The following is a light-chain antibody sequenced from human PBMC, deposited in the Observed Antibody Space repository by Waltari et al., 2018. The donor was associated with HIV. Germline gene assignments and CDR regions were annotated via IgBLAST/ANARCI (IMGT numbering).Light chain of an antibody. CDR1: QGIGND. J-gene: IGKJ4*01. V-gene: IGKV1-17*02. CDR3: LQHHGNPPT. Sequence: DIQMTQSPSSLSASVGDRVTITCRASQGIGNDLGWYQQNVGQAPKPLNDAATRLHSGARSRVSGRASGTDFALTISNLQPEDFATDYGLQHHGNPPTFGGGTNVEIK. CDR2: AAT.